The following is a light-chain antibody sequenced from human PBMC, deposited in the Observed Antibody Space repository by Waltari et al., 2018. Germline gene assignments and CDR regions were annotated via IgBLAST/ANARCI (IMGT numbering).Light chain of an antibody. J-gene: IGKJ4*01. Sequence: DIQMTQSPSSLSASVGDRVTITCRASQSISSYLNWYQQKPGKAPKLLIYAASSLQSGVPSRFSGSGSGTDFTLTISSLQPEDFATYYCQQADRFPLTFGGGTKIEI. CDR1: QSISSY. CDR3: QQADRFPLT. V-gene: IGKV1-39*01. CDR2: AAS.